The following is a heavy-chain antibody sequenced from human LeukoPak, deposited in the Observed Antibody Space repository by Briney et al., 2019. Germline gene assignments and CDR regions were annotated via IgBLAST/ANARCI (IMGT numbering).Heavy chain of an antibody. Sequence: SETLSLTCTVSGGSISSGGYYWSWIRQHPGKGLEWIGYIYYSGSTYYNPSLKSRVTISVDTSKNQLSLKLSSVTAADTAVYYCARELTGVFDYWGQGTLVTVSS. CDR3: ARELTGVFDY. CDR2: IYYSGST. CDR1: GGSISSGGYY. V-gene: IGHV4-31*03. J-gene: IGHJ4*02. D-gene: IGHD3-10*01.